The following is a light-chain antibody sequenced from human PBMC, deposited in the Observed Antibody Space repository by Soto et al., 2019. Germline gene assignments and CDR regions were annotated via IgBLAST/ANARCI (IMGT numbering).Light chain of an antibody. CDR3: QQGYSNPWT. Sequence: DIQMTQSPSSLSASIGDRVTITCRASQTVNTYLHWYQQKPEKAPKLLIYAASNLQSGVPSRFSGSGSGTNFTLSLNSLQPEDFATYYCQQGYSNPWTFGQGTKVEIK. CDR2: AAS. J-gene: IGKJ1*01. CDR1: QTVNTY. V-gene: IGKV1-39*01.